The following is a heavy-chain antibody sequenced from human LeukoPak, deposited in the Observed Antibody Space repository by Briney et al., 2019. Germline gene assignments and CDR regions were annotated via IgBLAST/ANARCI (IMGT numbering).Heavy chain of an antibody. D-gene: IGHD1-1*01. CDR1: GFTFRNYN. CDR2: ISSGNNDI. CDR3: ASGSTRALDY. J-gene: IGHJ4*02. V-gene: IGHV3-48*01. Sequence: PGGSLRLSCAASGFTFRNYNMHWVRQVPGKGLEWVSHISSGNNDIYYGDFVKGRFTITRDNAKKSLHLEMNSLRPDDTAFYYCASGSTRALDYWGQGTLVTVSS.